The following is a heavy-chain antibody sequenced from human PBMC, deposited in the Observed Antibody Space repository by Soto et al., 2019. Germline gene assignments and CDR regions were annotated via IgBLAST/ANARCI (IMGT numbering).Heavy chain of an antibody. J-gene: IGHJ6*02. CDR3: AKETYYYYGMDV. CDR1: GFPFRSYT. Sequence: QVRLVESGGGVVPPGTSLRLSCAASGFPFRSYTVHWVRQAPGKGLEWLALISHDSTYKLYADSVRGRFTISRDNSENTLYLQMNSLRAEDTALYYCAKETYYYYGMDVWGQGTTVTVSS. V-gene: IGHV3-30-3*01. CDR2: ISHDSTYK.